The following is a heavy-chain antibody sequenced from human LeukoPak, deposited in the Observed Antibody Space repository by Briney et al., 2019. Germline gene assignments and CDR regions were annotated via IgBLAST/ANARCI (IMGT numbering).Heavy chain of an antibody. D-gene: IGHD5-18*01. CDR1: GFTFSSYG. V-gene: IGHV3-30*18. CDR2: ISYDGSNK. CDR3: AKIPSISGYSYGLVQHDAFDI. Sequence: GGSLRLSCAASGFTFSSYGMHWVRQAPGKGLEWVAVISYDGSNKYYADSVKGRFTISRDNSKNTLYLQMNSLRAEDTAVYYCAKIPSISGYSYGLVQHDAFDIWGQGTMVTVSS. J-gene: IGHJ3*02.